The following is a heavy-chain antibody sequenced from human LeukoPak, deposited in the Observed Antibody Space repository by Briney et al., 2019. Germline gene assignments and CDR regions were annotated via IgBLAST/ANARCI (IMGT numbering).Heavy chain of an antibody. CDR1: GFTFSSYG. CDR3: AKDLGYGGNPPVYFDY. V-gene: IGHV3-23*01. D-gene: IGHD4-23*01. Sequence: GGSLRLSCAASGFTFSSYGMNWVRQAPGKGLEWVSAISDSGVSTYYADSVKGRFTVSGDNSKNTLYLQMNSLRAEDTAVYYCAKDLGYGGNPPVYFDYWGQGTLVTVSS. CDR2: ISDSGVST. J-gene: IGHJ4*02.